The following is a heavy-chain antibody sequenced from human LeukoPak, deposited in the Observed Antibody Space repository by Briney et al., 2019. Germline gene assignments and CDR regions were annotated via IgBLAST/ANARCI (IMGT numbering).Heavy chain of an antibody. J-gene: IGHJ4*02. V-gene: IGHV3-48*01. CDR2: ISSTGSTI. D-gene: IGHD5-12*01. CDR1: GFTFSSYR. CDR3: ARGPPTSRSGAHFDY. Sequence: GGSLRLSCAASGFTFSSYRMNWVRQAPGKGLEWVSYISSTGSTIYHAGSVKGRFTISRDNAKNSLYLQMNSLRLDDTAIYYCARGPPTSRSGAHFDYWGQGSLVTVSP.